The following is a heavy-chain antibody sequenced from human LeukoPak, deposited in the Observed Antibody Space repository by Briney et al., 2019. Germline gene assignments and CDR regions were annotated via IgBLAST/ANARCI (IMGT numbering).Heavy chain of an antibody. J-gene: IGHJ4*02. D-gene: IGHD3-10*01. CDR1: GFTFSSYA. CDR3: AKYPYGSGSYYADY. V-gene: IGHV3-23*01. Sequence: GGYLRLSCAASGFTFSSYAMSWVRQAPGKGLEWVSAISGSGGSTYYADSVKGRFTISRDNSKNTLYLQMNSLRAEDTAVYYCAKYPYGSGSYYADYWGQGTLVTVSS. CDR2: ISGSGGST.